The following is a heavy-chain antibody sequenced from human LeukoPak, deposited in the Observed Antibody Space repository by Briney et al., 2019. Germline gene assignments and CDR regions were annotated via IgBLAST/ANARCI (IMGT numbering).Heavy chain of an antibody. CDR1: GFTFSSYA. Sequence: PGRSLRLSCAASGFTFSSYAMHWVRQAPGKGLEWVAVISYDGSNKYYADSVKGRFTISRDNSKNTLYLQMNSLRAEDTAVYYCVRALVVVAATPDYWGQGTLVTVSS. D-gene: IGHD2-15*01. V-gene: IGHV3-30-3*01. CDR2: ISYDGSNK. J-gene: IGHJ4*02. CDR3: VRALVVVAATPDY.